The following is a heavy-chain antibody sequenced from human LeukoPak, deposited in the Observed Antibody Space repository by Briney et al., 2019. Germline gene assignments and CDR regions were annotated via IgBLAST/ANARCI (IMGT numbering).Heavy chain of an antibody. V-gene: IGHV3-33*01. CDR2: TWYDGSYK. CDR1: GFTFSTYG. D-gene: IGHD1-26*01. J-gene: IGHJ3*02. CDR3: ARQFDGSHPNAFDI. Sequence: GGSLRLSCAASGFTFSTYGMHWVRQAPGKRLEWVAVTWYDGSYKYYGDSVKGRFTISRDNSKNTLYLQLASLRVEDTAVYYCARQFDGSHPNAFDIWGQGTMVTVSS.